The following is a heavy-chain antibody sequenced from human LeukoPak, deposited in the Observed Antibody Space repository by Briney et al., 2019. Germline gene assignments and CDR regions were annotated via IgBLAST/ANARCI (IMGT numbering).Heavy chain of an antibody. CDR1: GFIFSSYW. CDR2: IKEDGSEK. D-gene: IGHD2-2*01. J-gene: IGHJ6*04. CDR3: ARRALRYCSSTSCPAQYYGVDV. Sequence: GGSLRPSCAASGFIFSSYWMSWVRQAPGKGLEWVANIKEDGSEKYYVDSVKGRFTISRDNAKNSLYLQTNSLRAEDTAVYYCARRALRYCSSTSCPAQYYGVDVWGKGTTVTVSS. V-gene: IGHV3-7*03.